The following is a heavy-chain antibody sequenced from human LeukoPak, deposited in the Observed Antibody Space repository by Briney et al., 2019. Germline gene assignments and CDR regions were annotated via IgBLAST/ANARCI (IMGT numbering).Heavy chain of an antibody. V-gene: IGHV1-69*05. J-gene: IGHJ6*03. CDR2: IIPIFGTA. CDR1: GGTFSSYA. CDR3: ASDGAARYYYYYMDV. D-gene: IGHD6-13*01. Sequence: GASVKVSCKASGGTFSSYAISWVRQAPGQGLEWMGGIIPIFGTANYAQKFQGRVTITTDESTSTAYMELSSLRSEDTAVYYCASDGAARYYYYYMDVWGKGTTVTVSS.